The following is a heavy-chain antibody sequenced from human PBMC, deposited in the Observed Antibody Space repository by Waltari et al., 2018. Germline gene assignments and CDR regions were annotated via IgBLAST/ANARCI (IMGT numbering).Heavy chain of an antibody. V-gene: IGHV3-72*01. CDR2: IRNKPNRYTT. Sequence: EVQLVESGGGLVQPGGSLRLYCAASEFTFSDSYMDWVRQAPGKGLEWVGRIRNKPNRYTTEYAASVKGRFTVSRDDSKNSLYLQMNSLKTEDTAVYYCTRDVAGPRDYWGQGTLVTVSS. CDR3: TRDVAGPRDY. D-gene: IGHD2-2*01. J-gene: IGHJ4*02. CDR1: EFTFSDSY.